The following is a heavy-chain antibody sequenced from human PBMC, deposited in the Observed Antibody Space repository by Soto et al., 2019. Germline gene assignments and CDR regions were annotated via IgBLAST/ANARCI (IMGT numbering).Heavy chain of an antibody. CDR2: ISAYNGNT. CDR3: ARDAAYSSSRDYYYYYGMDV. Sequence: ASVKVSCKASGYTFTSYGISWVRQAPGQGLEWMGWISAYNGNTNYSQKFQGRVTITRDTSASTAYMELSSLRSEDTAVYYCARDAAYSSSRDYYYYYGMDVWGQGTTVTVSS. V-gene: IGHV1-18*01. CDR1: GYTFTSYG. D-gene: IGHD6-13*01. J-gene: IGHJ6*02.